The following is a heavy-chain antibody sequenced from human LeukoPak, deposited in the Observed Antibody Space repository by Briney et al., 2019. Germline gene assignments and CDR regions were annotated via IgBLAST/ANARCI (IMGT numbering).Heavy chain of an antibody. Sequence: PGGSLRLSCAASGFTFSGSAMHWVRQASGKGLEWVGRIRSKANSYATAYAASVKGRFTISRDDSKNTAYLQMNSLKTEDTAVYYCTRSPNPRYYDSSGYLYYFDYWGQGTLVTVSP. CDR1: GFTFSGSA. D-gene: IGHD3-22*01. J-gene: IGHJ4*02. V-gene: IGHV3-73*01. CDR2: IRSKANSYAT. CDR3: TRSPNPRYYDSSGYLYYFDY.